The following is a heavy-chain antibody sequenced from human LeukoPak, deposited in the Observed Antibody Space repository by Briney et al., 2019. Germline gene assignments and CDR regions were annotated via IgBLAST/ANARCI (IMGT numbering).Heavy chain of an antibody. D-gene: IGHD3-10*01. Sequence: GGSLRLSCASSALTFSRHVINWVRQAPGKGLEWVSAISVYGDSTFYADSVKGRFSISRDNSKNTVYLQIDSLRVEDTAVYYCAQDAEEKGYGRPVEYFQHWGQGTLVTVSS. J-gene: IGHJ1*01. CDR3: AQDAEEKGYGRPVEYFQH. V-gene: IGHV3-23*01. CDR2: ISVYGDST. CDR1: ALTFSRHV.